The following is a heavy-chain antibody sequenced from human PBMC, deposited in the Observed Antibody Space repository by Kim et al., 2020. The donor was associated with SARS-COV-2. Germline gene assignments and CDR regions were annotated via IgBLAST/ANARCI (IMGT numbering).Heavy chain of an antibody. J-gene: IGHJ6*02. CDR3: ARDSFNFDWSYGMDV. Sequence: SETLSLTCTVSGGSISSYYWSWIRQPPGKGLEWIGYIYYSGSTNYNPSLKSRVTISVDTSKNQFSLKLSSVTAADTAVYYCARDSFNFDWSYGMDVWGQGTTVTVSS. CDR1: GGSISSYY. CDR2: IYYSGST. V-gene: IGHV4-59*13. D-gene: IGHD3-9*01.